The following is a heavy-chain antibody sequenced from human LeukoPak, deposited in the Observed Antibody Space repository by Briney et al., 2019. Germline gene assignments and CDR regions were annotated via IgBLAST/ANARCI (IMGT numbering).Heavy chain of an antibody. CDR2: IKQDGSEK. V-gene: IGHV3-7*01. D-gene: IGHD1-26*01. CDR3: ARDRGSQSMDV. J-gene: IGHJ6*02. Sequence: GGSLTLSCAASGFSFSNYWMSWVRQAPGKGLEWVANIKQDGSEKNYLDSVKGRVTISRDNAKNSLYLQMNSLRVEDTAVYYCARDRGSQSMDVWGQGTTVTVSS. CDR1: GFSFSNYW.